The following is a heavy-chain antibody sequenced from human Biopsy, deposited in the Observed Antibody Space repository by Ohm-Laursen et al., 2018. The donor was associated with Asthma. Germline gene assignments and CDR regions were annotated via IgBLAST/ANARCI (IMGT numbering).Heavy chain of an antibody. CDR1: GYTSINYA. D-gene: IGHD3-9*01. V-gene: IGHV1-3*01. J-gene: IGHJ3*02. Sequence: AASVKVSCKASGYTSINYAIHWVRQAPGHSLEWMGWINAANGNTKYSQKFQGRLTISRDTSASTAYMDLSSLRSEDTAVYYCARTYFDFLTGQVHDAFAMWGQGTMVTVSS. CDR2: INAANGNT. CDR3: ARTYFDFLTGQVHDAFAM.